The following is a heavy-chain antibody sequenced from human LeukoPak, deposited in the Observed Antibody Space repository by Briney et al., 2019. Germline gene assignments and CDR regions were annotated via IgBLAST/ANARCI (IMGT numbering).Heavy chain of an antibody. Sequence: ASVKVSCKASGYTFTGYYMHWVRQAPGQGLEWMGWINPNSGGTNYAQKFQGRVTMTRDTSISTAYMELSSLRSEDTAVYYCAREGDWSPFFEYWGQGTLVTVSS. CDR3: AREGDWSPFFEY. V-gene: IGHV1-2*02. D-gene: IGHD3-9*01. CDR2: INPNSGGT. J-gene: IGHJ4*02. CDR1: GYTFTGYY.